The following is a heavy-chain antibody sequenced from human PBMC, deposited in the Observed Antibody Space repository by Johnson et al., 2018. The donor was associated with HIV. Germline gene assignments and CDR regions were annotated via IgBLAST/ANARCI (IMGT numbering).Heavy chain of an antibody. CDR2: ISYDGSKK. Sequence: QVQLVESGGGLVQPGGSLRLSCAASGFTFSSYPMHWVRQAPGKGLEWVAIISYDGSKKCYTDSVKGRFSISRDNSKNTLSLQMNSLRGEDTAMYYCARGPILEWLSGDGFDMWGQGTKVTV. CDR1: GFTFSSYP. J-gene: IGHJ3*02. CDR3: ARGPILEWLSGDGFDM. D-gene: IGHD3-3*01. V-gene: IGHV3-30*04.